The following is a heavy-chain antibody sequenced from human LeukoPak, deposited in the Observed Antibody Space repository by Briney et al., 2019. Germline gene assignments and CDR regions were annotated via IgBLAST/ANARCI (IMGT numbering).Heavy chain of an antibody. CDR3: ARRAGAYSHPYDY. V-gene: IGHV3-53*01. D-gene: IGHD4/OR15-4a*01. Sequence: GGSLRLSCTVSGFTVSSNSMSWVRQAPGKGLEWVSFIYSDNTHYSDSVKGRFTISRDNSKNTLYLQMDSLRAEDTAVYYCARRAGAYSHPYDYWGQGTLVTVSS. CDR2: IYSDNT. J-gene: IGHJ4*02. CDR1: GFTVSSNS.